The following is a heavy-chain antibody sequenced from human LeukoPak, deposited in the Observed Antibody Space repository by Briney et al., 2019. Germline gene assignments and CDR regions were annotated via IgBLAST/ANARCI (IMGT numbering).Heavy chain of an antibody. V-gene: IGHV3-23*01. CDR2: ISGSGGST. Sequence: GGSLRLSCAASGFTFSSYAMSWVRQAPGKGLEWVSAISGSGGSTHYADSVKGRFTISRDNSKNTLYLQMNSLRAEDTAVYYCAKGVAAAGANFDYWGQGTLVTVSS. CDR3: AKGVAAAGANFDY. D-gene: IGHD6-13*01. CDR1: GFTFSSYA. J-gene: IGHJ4*02.